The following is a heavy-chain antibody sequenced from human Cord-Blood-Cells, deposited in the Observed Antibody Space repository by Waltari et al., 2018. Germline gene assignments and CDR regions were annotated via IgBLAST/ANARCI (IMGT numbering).Heavy chain of an antibody. Sequence: QVQLQESGPGLVKPSETLSLTCTVSGGSISSYYWSWIRQPPGKELEWIGYIYYSGSTNYNPSLKSRVTRSVDTSKNQFSLKLSSVTAADTAVYYCARGALDNWNYNWYFDLWGRGTLVTVSS. J-gene: IGHJ2*01. CDR3: ARGALDNWNYNWYFDL. V-gene: IGHV4-59*01. D-gene: IGHD1-7*01. CDR1: GGSISSYY. CDR2: IYYSGST.